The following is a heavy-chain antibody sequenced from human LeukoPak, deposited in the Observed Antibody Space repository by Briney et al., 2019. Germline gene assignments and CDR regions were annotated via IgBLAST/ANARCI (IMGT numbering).Heavy chain of an antibody. CDR3: ARDFSSVWYGTTDF. D-gene: IGHD6-13*01. CDR2: IRSKAYGGTT. J-gene: IGHJ4*02. Sequence: GGSLRLSCTASGFTFGDYAMSRFRQAPGKGLEWVAFIRSKAYGGTTVYAASVRGRFTISREDSKRIAYLQMNSLKTEDTAVYYCARDFSSVWYGTTDFWGQGTLVTVSS. V-gene: IGHV3-49*03. CDR1: GFTFGDYA.